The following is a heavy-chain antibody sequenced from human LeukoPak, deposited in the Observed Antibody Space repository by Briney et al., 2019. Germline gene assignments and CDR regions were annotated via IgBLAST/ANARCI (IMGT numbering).Heavy chain of an antibody. D-gene: IGHD3-3*01. CDR2: VNPNGGGT. J-gene: IGHJ4*02. Sequence: ASVKVSCKASGYTFTDYYMHWVRQASGHRLEWLGWVNPNGGGTNYAQTFRGRLTMTGDTSISTAYMEMGRLKSDDTAMYYCARSRIPIFGVAISGPPDFDYWGQGTRVTVSS. CDR1: GYTFTDYY. CDR3: ARSRIPIFGVAISGPPDFDY. V-gene: IGHV1-2*02.